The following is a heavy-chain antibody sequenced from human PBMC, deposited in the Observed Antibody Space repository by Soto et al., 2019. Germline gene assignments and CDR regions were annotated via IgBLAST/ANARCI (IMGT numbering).Heavy chain of an antibody. CDR2: ISGSGGST. J-gene: IGHJ4*02. V-gene: IGHV3-23*01. Sequence: PGGSLRLSCAASGITFSSYDMSWVRQAPGKGLEWVSGISGSGGSTDYADSVKGRFTISRDNSENTLYLQMNSLRAEDTAVYYCAKDLLVRGASPFDYWGQGTLVTVSS. CDR3: AKDLLVRGASPFDY. D-gene: IGHD3-10*01. CDR1: GITFSSYD.